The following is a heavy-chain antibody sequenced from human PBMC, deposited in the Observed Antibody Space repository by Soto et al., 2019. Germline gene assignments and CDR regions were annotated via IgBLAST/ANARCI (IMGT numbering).Heavy chain of an antibody. CDR2: IESTSTYI. CDR1: GFTFTAHS. Sequence: GGSLRLSCAASGFTFTAHSMNWVRQAPGEGLEWISSIESTSTYIYYADSVKGRFTISRDNGKNSLYLQINSLRAEDTAVYYCAREREFGQGDFDLWGQGTLVTVSS. CDR3: AREREFGQGDFDL. J-gene: IGHJ4*02. V-gene: IGHV3-21*01. D-gene: IGHD3-10*01.